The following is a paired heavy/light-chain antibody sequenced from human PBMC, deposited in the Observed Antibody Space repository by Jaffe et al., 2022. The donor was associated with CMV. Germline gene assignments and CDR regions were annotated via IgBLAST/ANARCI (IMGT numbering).Light chain of an antibody. CDR2: EVN. CDR3: SSYEDSTTFVV. Sequence: QSALTQPASVSGSPGQSITMSCTGVSSGVATDYFVSWYQQHPGKAPKLIIYEVNKRPSGGSNRFSGSKSGNTASLTISGLQAEDEADYYCSSYEDSTTFVVFGGGTKLTVL. V-gene: IGLV2-23*02. CDR1: SSGVATDYF. J-gene: IGLJ2*01.
Heavy chain of an antibody. CDR3: AKDRSYYHNAFDV. Sequence: EVQLLESGGGLVQPGGSLRLSCAASGFTFSSYAMIWVRQVPGKGLEWVSGISGSGTTTFNADSVKGRFTISRDNSKNTLYLQMNSLRAEDTAIYYCAKDRSYYHNAFDVWGLGTLVTVSS. CDR1: GFTFSSYA. J-gene: IGHJ3*01. V-gene: IGHV3-23*01. CDR2: ISGSGTTT. D-gene: IGHD3-10*01.